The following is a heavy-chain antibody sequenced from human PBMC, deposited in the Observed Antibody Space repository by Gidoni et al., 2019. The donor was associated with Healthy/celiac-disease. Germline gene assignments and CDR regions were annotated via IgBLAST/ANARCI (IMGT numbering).Heavy chain of an antibody. Sequence: QVQLQQWGAGLLKPSETLSLTCAVYGGSFIGYYWSWIRQPPGKGLEWIGEINHSGSTNYNPSLKSRVTISVDTSKNQFSLKLSSVTAADTAVYYCARFLGYCSSTSCYRGFDPWGQGTLVTVSS. CDR1: GGSFIGYY. CDR3: ARFLGYCSSTSCYRGFDP. CDR2: INHSGST. J-gene: IGHJ5*02. V-gene: IGHV4-34*01. D-gene: IGHD2-2*01.